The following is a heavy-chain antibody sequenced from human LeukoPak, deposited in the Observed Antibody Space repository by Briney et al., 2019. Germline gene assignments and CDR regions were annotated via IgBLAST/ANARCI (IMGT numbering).Heavy chain of an antibody. CDR3: AKDNGRYYDFWSGYSHMDV. CDR2: ISWDGGST. V-gene: IGHV3-43*01. Sequence: GGSLRLSCAASGFTFDDYTMHCVRHAPGKGLEWVSLISWDGGSTYYADSVKGRFTISRDNSKNSLYLQMNSLRTEDTALYYCAKDNGRYYDFWSGYSHMDVWGKGTTVTVSS. D-gene: IGHD3-3*01. CDR1: GFTFDDYT. J-gene: IGHJ6*03.